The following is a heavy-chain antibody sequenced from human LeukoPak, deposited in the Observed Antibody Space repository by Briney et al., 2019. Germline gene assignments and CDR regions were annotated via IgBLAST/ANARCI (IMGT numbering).Heavy chain of an antibody. CDR2: INHSGST. Sequence: SETLSLTCAVYGGSFSGYYWSWVRQPPGKGLEWIGEINHSGSTNYNPSLKSRVTISVDTSKNQFSLKLSSVTAADTAVYYCAREGSIPAVRWKKPFDYWGQGTLVTVSS. CDR1: GGSFSGYY. D-gene: IGHD5-24*01. J-gene: IGHJ4*02. V-gene: IGHV4-34*01. CDR3: AREGSIPAVRWKKPFDY.